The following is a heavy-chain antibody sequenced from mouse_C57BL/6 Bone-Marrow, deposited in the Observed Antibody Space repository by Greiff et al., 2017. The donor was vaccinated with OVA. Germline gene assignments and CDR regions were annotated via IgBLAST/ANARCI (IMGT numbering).Heavy chain of an antibody. J-gene: IGHJ1*03. Sequence: VQLQQSGAELVRPGASVKLSCTASGFNIKDYYMHWVKQRPEQGLEWIGRIDPEDGDTEYAPKFQGKATMTADTSSNTAYLQLSSLTSEDTAVYYCTANSITTVVATKGWYFDVWGTGTTVTVSS. D-gene: IGHD1-1*01. V-gene: IGHV14-1*01. CDR1: GFNIKDYY. CDR2: IDPEDGDT. CDR3: TANSITTVVATKGWYFDV.